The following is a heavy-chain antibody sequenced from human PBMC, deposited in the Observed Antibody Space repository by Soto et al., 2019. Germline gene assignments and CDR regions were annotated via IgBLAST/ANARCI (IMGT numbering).Heavy chain of an antibody. CDR1: GFTFDDYA. CDR2: ISWNSGSI. CDR3: AKDLRYCSSTSCYSAFDY. D-gene: IGHD2-2*01. Sequence: PGGSLRLSCAASGFTFDDYAMHWVRQAPGKGLEWVSGISWNSGSIGYADSVKGRFTISRDNAKNSLYLQMNSLRAEDTALYYCAKDLRYCSSTSCYSAFDYWGQGTLVTVSS. J-gene: IGHJ4*02. V-gene: IGHV3-9*01.